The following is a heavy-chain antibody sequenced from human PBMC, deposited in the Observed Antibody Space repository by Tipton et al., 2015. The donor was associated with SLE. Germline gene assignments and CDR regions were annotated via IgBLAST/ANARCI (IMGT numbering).Heavy chain of an antibody. Sequence: TLSLTCSVSGGSISSSGYYWGWIRQPPGKGLEWIGAIYYSGAPSYTPSLKSRVTITVDTAKDQFSLKLNSVTAGDTAVYYCARQGTPRSPFGYWGQGTLVTVSS. D-gene: IGHD3-10*01. CDR3: ARQGTPRSPFGY. CDR2: IYYSGAP. V-gene: IGHV4-39*07. J-gene: IGHJ4*02. CDR1: GGSISSSGYY.